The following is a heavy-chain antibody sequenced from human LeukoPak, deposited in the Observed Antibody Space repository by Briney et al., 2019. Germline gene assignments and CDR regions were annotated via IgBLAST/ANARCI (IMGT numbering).Heavy chain of an antibody. D-gene: IGHD3-9*01. Sequence: ASVKVSCKASGYTFTGYYMHWVRQAPGQGLGWMGRINPNSGGTNYAQKFQGRVTMTRDTSISTAYMELSRLRSDDTAVYYCARGGFTLRYFDWLGYWGQGTLVTVSS. CDR2: INPNSGGT. CDR1: GYTFTGYY. CDR3: ARGGFTLRYFDWLGY. V-gene: IGHV1-2*06. J-gene: IGHJ4*02.